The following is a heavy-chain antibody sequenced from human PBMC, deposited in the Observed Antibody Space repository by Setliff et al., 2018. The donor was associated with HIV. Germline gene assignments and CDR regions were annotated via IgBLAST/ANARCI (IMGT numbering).Heavy chain of an antibody. CDR2: ISHSGST. V-gene: IGHV4-34*01. CDR1: GGPSSGY. Sequence: SETLSLTCAVYGGPSSGYWSWVRQSPGKGLEWIGEISHSGSTNYNLSLKSRAAISADTSKKQFSLKLTSVTAADTGIYYCVASSSWSCRLNYWGQGTQVTVSS. CDR3: VASSSWSCRLNY. D-gene: IGHD6-13*01. J-gene: IGHJ4*02.